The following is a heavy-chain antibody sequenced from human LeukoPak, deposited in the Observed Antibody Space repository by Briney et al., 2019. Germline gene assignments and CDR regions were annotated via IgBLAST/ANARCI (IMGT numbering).Heavy chain of an antibody. V-gene: IGHV4-61*08. J-gene: IGHJ3*02. D-gene: IGHD3-16*02. CDR3: ARVKALDYDYVWGSYRSDAFDI. CDR2: IYYSGST. CDR1: GGSISSGDYY. Sequence: PSETLSLTCTVSGGSISSGDYYWSWIRQPPGKGLEWIGYIYYSGSTNYNPSLKSRVTISVDTSKNQFSLKLSSVTAADTAVYYCARVKALDYDYVWGSYRSDAFDIWGQGTMVTVSS.